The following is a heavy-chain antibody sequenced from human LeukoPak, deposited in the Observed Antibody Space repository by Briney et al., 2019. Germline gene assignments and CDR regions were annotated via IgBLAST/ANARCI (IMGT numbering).Heavy chain of an antibody. D-gene: IGHD3-22*01. Sequence: SVKVSCKASGGTFSSYAISWVRQAPGQGLEWMGGIIPIFGTANYAQKFQGRVTITADESTSTAYMELSSLRSEDTAVYYRARTHYYDSSGYSYYFDYWGQGTLVTVSS. J-gene: IGHJ4*02. CDR2: IIPIFGTA. V-gene: IGHV1-69*13. CDR3: ARTHYYDSSGYSYYFDY. CDR1: GGTFSSYA.